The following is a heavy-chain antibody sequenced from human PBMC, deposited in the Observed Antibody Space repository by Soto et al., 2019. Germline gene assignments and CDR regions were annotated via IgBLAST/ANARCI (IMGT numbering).Heavy chain of an antibody. J-gene: IGHJ5*02. V-gene: IGHV4-30-4*01. CDR1: GGSISSGDYY. CDR3: ARDLGLPDFWSGYYTGGWFDP. Sequence: PSETLSVTCTVSGGSISSGDYYWSWIRQPPGKGLEWIGYIYYSGSTYYNPSLKSRVTISVDTSKNQFSLKLSSVTAADTAVYYCARDLGLPDFWSGYYTGGWFDPWGQGTLVTVSS. CDR2: IYYSGST. D-gene: IGHD3-3*01.